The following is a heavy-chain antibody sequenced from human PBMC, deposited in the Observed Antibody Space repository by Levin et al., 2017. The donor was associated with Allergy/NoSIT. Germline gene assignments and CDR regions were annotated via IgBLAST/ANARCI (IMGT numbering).Heavy chain of an antibody. D-gene: IGHD6-19*01. J-gene: IGHJ4*02. Sequence: GGSLRLSCAASGFTFSSFGMHWVRQAPGKGLEWVAVISYGESSKYYADFVKGRFTVSRDNSKNRLYLQMNSLRADDTAVYYCAKAHSSGWYYFDYWGQGTLVTVSS. V-gene: IGHV3-30*18. CDR3: AKAHSSGWYYFDY. CDR1: GFTFSSFG. CDR2: ISYGESSK.